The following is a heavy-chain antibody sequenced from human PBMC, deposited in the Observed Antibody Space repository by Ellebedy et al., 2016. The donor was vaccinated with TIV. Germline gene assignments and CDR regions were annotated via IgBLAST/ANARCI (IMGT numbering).Heavy chain of an antibody. Sequence: AASVKVSCKVTGDSLNGLSMNWVRQAPGEGLEWMGRYDPVDVETVYARQFQGRVAMTDDPATDTAYMELTGLRSEDTAVYYCATETEFIGAASPYHYGMNVWGQGTTVIVS. J-gene: IGHJ6*02. V-gene: IGHV1-24*01. CDR1: GDSLNGLS. D-gene: IGHD6-13*01. CDR3: ATETEFIGAASPYHYGMNV. CDR2: YDPVDVET.